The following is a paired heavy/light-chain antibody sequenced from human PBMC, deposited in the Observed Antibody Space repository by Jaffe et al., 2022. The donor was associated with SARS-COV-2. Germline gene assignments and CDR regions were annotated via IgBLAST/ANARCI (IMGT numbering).Heavy chain of an antibody. V-gene: IGHV4-34*01. Sequence: QVQLQQWGAGLLKPSETLSLTCAVYGGSFSDYYWSWIRQPPGKGPEWIGDINDSGTTNYNPSLKSRVIISLDTSKNQFSLKLSSVTAADTAVYYCAKCGIRGLSYWYFDLWGRGTLVTVSS. CDR3: AKCGIRGLSYWYFDL. CDR2: INDSGTT. J-gene: IGHJ2*01. CDR1: GGSFSDYY. D-gene: IGHD3-10*01.
Light chain of an antibody. V-gene: IGKV3-11*01. CDR1: QSVSTY. J-gene: IGKJ2*01. CDR3: QLHSSWPRT. CDR2: DAS. Sequence: EIVLTQSPATLSLSPGERATLSCRASQSVSTYLAWYQQPPGQAPRLLIYDASNRATGIPARFSGSGSGTDFTLTISSLEPEDFGVYYCQLHSSWPRTFGQGTKLEIK.